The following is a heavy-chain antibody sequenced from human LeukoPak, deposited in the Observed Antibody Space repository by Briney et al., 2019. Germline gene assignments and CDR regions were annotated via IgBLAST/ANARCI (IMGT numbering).Heavy chain of an antibody. Sequence: PSETLSLTCTVSGGSISSSSYYWGWIRQPPGKGLEWIGSIYYSGSTYYNPSLKSRVTISVDTSKNQFSLKLSSVTAADTAVCYCARAGLGTYYGTYYFDYWGQGTLVTVSP. CDR3: ARAGLGTYYGTYYFDY. V-gene: IGHV4-39*01. J-gene: IGHJ4*02. CDR1: GGSISSSSYY. CDR2: IYYSGST. D-gene: IGHD1-26*01.